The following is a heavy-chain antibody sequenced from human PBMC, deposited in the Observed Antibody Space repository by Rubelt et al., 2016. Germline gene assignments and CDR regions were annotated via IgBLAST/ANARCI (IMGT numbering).Heavy chain of an antibody. D-gene: IGHD6-19*01. J-gene: IGHJ5*02. CDR1: GDSIIRSSHY. CDR3: AIFRDISGWGLDP. CDR2: IYYSGAT. V-gene: IGHV4-39*07. Sequence: QLQLQESGPGLVKPSETLSLTCSVSGDSIIRSSHYWVWIRQPPDKQLEWIGNIYYSGATYYNPSLTSRVTMWVDTSKKQFSLQVTSVTAADTARYYCAIFRDISGWGLDPWGQGTLVTVSS.